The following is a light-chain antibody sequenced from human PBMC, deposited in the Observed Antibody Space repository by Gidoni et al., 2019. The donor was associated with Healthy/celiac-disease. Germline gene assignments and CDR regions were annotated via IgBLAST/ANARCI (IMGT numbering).Light chain of an antibody. CDR3: QQYDNPPLT. Sequence: DIQMTQSPSSLSASVGDRVTITCQASHDISNSLNWYQQKPGKAPKLLIYDASNLETGVPSRFSGSGSGTYFTFTISSLQPEDMATYYCQQYDNPPLTFGGGTKVEIK. V-gene: IGKV1-33*01. CDR1: HDISNS. CDR2: DAS. J-gene: IGKJ4*01.